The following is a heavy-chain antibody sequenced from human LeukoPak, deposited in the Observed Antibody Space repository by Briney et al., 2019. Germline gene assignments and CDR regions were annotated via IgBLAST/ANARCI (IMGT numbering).Heavy chain of an antibody. D-gene: IGHD5-18*01. CDR2: INHSGST. CDR1: GGSFSGYY. V-gene: IGHV4-34*01. Sequence: SETLSLTCAVYGGSFSGYYWSWIRQPPGKGLEWIGEINHSGSTNYNPSLKSRVTISVDTSKNQFSLKLSSGTAADTAVYYCARVPRRGYTKYYFDYWGQGTLVTVSS. J-gene: IGHJ4*02. CDR3: ARVPRRGYTKYYFDY.